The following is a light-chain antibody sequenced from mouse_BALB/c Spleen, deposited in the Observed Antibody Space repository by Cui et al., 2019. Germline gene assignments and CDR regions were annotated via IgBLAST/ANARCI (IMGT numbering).Light chain of an antibody. CDR1: ASISSNN. Sequence: EIVLTRSRPTMAASPGEKMTMTCRASASISSNNLHWYQQKPGYPLKLLIYRTSNRTSGVPARFSGSGSGNSSPLTIGTMEPKDGATYYCQKGSSIPFTFGARTKLEIK. V-gene: IGKV4-91*01. J-gene: IGKJ4*01. CDR3: QKGSSIPFT. CDR2: RTS.